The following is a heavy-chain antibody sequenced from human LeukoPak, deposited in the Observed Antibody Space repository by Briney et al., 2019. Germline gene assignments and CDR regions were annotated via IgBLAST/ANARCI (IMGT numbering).Heavy chain of an antibody. J-gene: IGHJ6*04. Sequence: GGSLRLSCAASGFTFSSYEMNWVRQAPGKGLEWVSYISSSSSAIYYADSVKGRFTISRDNAKNSLYLQMNSLRAEDTAVYYCASSLYYYGMDVWSKGTTVTVSS. CDR1: GFTFSSYE. CDR2: ISSSSSAI. CDR3: ASSLYYYGMDV. V-gene: IGHV3-48*03.